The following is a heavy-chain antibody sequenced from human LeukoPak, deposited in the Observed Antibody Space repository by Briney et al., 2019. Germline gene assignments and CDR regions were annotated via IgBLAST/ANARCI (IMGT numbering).Heavy chain of an antibody. CDR3: AREASDAFDI. J-gene: IGHJ3*02. CDR1: GFTFSSYA. V-gene: IGHV3-30-3*01. CDR2: ISYDGSNK. Sequence: GGSLRLSCAASGFTFSSYATHWVRQAPGKGLEWVAVISYDGSNKYYADSVKGRFTISRDNSKNTLYLQMNSLRAEDTAVYYCAREASDAFDIWGQGTMVTVSS.